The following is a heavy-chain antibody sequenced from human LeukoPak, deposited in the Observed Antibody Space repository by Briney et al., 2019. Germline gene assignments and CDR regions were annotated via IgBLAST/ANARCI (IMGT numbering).Heavy chain of an antibody. CDR2: IYYSGST. CDR1: SGSISSYY. V-gene: IGHV4-59*08. J-gene: IGHJ5*02. Sequence: PXETLSPTCSVSSGSISSYYWSWIRQPPGKGLEWIGYIYYSGSTNYNPSLKSRVTILVDTSKNQFSLKVNSVTAADTAVYFCARQADFGGVIVSSWFDPWGEGAQVTVSS. CDR3: ARQADFGGVIVSSWFDP. D-gene: IGHD3-16*02.